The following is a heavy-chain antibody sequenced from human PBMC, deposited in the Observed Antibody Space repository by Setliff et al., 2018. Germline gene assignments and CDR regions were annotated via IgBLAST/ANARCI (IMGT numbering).Heavy chain of an antibody. J-gene: IGHJ4*02. V-gene: IGHV1-18*01. CDR3: ARDGGGYCATTSCFHFDY. CDR2: ISPYNGKT. D-gene: IGHD2-15*01. Sequence: WMGWISPYNGKTRSIERFQGRLTLTIDTSTNTVLMELRNLRPDDTAIYYCARDGGGYCATTSCFHFDYWGQGTQVTVSS.